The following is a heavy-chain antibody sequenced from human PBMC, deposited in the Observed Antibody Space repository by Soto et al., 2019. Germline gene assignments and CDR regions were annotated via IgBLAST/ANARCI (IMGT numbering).Heavy chain of an antibody. J-gene: IGHJ6*02. CDR3: ARDWEAMDA. CDR2: IWFDGRRT. D-gene: IGHD1-26*01. Sequence: PGGSLRLSCVASGFTFISYGMHWVRQAPDKGLEWVAVIWFDGRRTYYVDSVKGRFTISRDNSKNTLYLQMNRLRVEDTAIYYCARDWEAMDAWGQGTTVTVS. CDR1: GFTFISYG. V-gene: IGHV3-33*01.